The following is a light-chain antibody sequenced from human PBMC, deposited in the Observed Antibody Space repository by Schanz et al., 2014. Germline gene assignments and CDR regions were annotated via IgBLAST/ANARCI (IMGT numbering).Light chain of an antibody. V-gene: IGKV1-39*01. CDR1: QYISDY. CDR3: QQANSFLL. J-gene: IGKJ4*01. CDR2: ATS. Sequence: DIQMTQSPSSLSGSVGDRVTITCRASQYISDYLNWYQQKPGKAPKLVIFATSHLQSGVPSRFSGGGSGTDFTLTISSLQPEDFATYYCQQANSFLLFGGGTKVEIK.